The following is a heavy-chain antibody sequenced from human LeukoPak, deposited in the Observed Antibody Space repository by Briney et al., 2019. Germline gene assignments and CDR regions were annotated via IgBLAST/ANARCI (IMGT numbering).Heavy chain of an antibody. J-gene: IGHJ4*02. CDR3: ARASYDSSGYYLEVRYYFDY. V-gene: IGHV3-7*01. D-gene: IGHD3-22*01. CDR2: IKQDGSEK. CDR1: GFTLSSYW. Sequence: PGGSLRLSCAASGFTLSSYWMSWVRQAPGKGLEWVANIKQDGSEKYYVDSVKGRFTISRDNAKNSLYLQMNSLRAEDTAVYYCARASYDSSGYYLEVRYYFDYWGQGTLVTVSS.